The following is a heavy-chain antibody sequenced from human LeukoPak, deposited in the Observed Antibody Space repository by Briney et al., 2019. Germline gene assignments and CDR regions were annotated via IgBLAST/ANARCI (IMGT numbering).Heavy chain of an antibody. Sequence: VKVSCKASGGTFSSYAISWVRQAPGQGLEWMGRIIPILGIANHAQKFQGRVTITADKSTSTAYMELSSLRSEDTAVYYCAKDCSGGSCYSVVWGQGTLVTVSS. CDR1: GGTFSSYA. CDR3: AKDCSGGSCYSVV. CDR2: IIPILGIA. J-gene: IGHJ4*02. D-gene: IGHD2-15*01. V-gene: IGHV1-69*04.